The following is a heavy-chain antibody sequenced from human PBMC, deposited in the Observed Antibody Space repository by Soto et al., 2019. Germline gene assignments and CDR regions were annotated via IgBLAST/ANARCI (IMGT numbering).Heavy chain of an antibody. CDR3: ARGRDGGAAN. J-gene: IGHJ4*02. D-gene: IGHD4-17*01. Sequence: QVKLQQWGAGLLKPSETLSLTCAVYGGSFSGYYWSWIRQPPGKGLEWIGEINPSGSTNYTPSLKSRVTMSGDTPKNQFSLKLTSVTAADTAVYYCARGRDGGAANWGQGTLVTVSS. CDR2: INPSGST. V-gene: IGHV4-34*01. CDR1: GGSFSGYY.